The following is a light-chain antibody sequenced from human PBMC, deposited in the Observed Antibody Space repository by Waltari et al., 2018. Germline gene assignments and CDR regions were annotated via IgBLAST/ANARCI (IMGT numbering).Light chain of an antibody. CDR1: QSVSSN. CDR2: GAS. Sequence: EIVMTQSPATLSVFPGERATLSCRASQSVSSNLAWYQQKPGQAPRRLISGASTRATGIPARVSGSGSGTEFTLTISSLQSEDFAVYYCQQYNNWPPYPFGQGTKLEIK. CDR3: QQYNNWPPYP. V-gene: IGKV3-15*01. J-gene: IGKJ2*01.